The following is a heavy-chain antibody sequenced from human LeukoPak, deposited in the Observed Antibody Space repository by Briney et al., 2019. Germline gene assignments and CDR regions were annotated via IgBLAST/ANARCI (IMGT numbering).Heavy chain of an antibody. D-gene: IGHD3-10*01. Sequence: ASVKVSCKASGYTFTRYGISWVRQAPGQGLEWMRWISAYNGNTNYAQKLQGRVTMTTDTTTSTAYMELRSLRSDDTAVYYCARGRETMVRGVIKMDDAFDTGGQGTMVTVSS. CDR2: ISAYNGNT. J-gene: IGHJ3*02. V-gene: IGHV1-18*01. CDR1: GYTFTRYG. CDR3: ARGRETMVRGVIKMDDAFDT.